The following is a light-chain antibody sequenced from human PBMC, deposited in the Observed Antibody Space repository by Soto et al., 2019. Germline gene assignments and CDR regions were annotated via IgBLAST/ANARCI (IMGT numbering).Light chain of an antibody. CDR2: DVS. CDR3: SSYTNRATYV. CDR1: SSDVGGYNY. V-gene: IGLV2-14*01. Sequence: QSALTQPASVSGSPGQSITISCTGTSSDVGGYNYVSWYQQHPGKAPKLMVYDVSNRPSGVSNRFSGSKSGDTASLTISGLQAEDEADYYCSSYTNRATYVFGTGTTLTVL. J-gene: IGLJ1*01.